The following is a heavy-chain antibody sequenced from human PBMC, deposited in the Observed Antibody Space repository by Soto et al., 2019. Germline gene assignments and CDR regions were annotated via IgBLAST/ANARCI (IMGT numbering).Heavy chain of an antibody. CDR1: GFTFRSYW. V-gene: IGHV3-74*01. D-gene: IGHD3-3*01. CDR2: INSDGSST. CDR3: ARGYTIFGVVTHDYYYGMDV. J-gene: IGHJ6*02. Sequence: GGSLRLSCAASGFTFRSYWMHWVRQAPGKGLVWVSRINSDGSSTSYADSVKGRFTISRDNAKNTLYLQMNSLRAEDTAVYYCARGYTIFGVVTHDYYYGMDVWGQGTTVTVSS.